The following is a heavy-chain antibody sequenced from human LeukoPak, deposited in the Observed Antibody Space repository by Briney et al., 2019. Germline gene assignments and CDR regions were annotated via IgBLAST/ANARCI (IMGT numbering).Heavy chain of an antibody. CDR1: GFDFSAFD. CDR3: ARVGGRDGYNRFDY. CDR2: ISNRRNNI. J-gene: IGHJ4*02. D-gene: IGHD5-24*01. Sequence: GESLRLSCAASGFDFSAFDMHWVRQAPGKGLEWVSSISNRRNNIYYADSMKGRFTISRDNAKNSLYLQMNSLRAEDTAVYYCARVGGRDGYNRFDYWGQGTLVTVSS. V-gene: IGHV3-21*01.